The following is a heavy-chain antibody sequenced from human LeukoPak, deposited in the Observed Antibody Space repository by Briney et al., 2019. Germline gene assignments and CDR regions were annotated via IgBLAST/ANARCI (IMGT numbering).Heavy chain of an antibody. CDR1: GGSISSYY. D-gene: IGHD4-23*01. CDR2: IYYSGST. CDR3: ARVGMPLTLSRNSEGWFDP. V-gene: IGHV4-59*01. Sequence: SETLSLTCSVSGGSISSYYWSWIRQPPGKGLEWIGYIYYSGSTNYNPSLKSRATITVDTSKNQFSLKLSSVTAADTAVYYCARVGMPLTLSRNSEGWFDPWGQGTLVTVYS. J-gene: IGHJ5*02.